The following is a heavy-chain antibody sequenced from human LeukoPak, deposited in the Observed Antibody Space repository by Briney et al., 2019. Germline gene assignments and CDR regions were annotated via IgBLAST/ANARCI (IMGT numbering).Heavy chain of an antibody. J-gene: IGHJ6*02. Sequence: SETLSLTCTVSGVSISTYYWSWIRQPAGRGLEWIGHIYTSGTTNYNPSLKSRLTMSLDTSRRQISLKLSSVTAADTAVYYCARDLLRFGNGLDVWGQGTTV. CDR3: ARDLLRFGNGLDV. D-gene: IGHD3-10*01. CDR2: IYTSGTT. CDR1: GVSISTYY. V-gene: IGHV4-4*07.